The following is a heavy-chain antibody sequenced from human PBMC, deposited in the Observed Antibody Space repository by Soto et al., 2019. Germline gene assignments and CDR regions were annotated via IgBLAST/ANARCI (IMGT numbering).Heavy chain of an antibody. Sequence: VASVKVSCKASGYSFTSYSISWVRQAPGQGLEWMGWINVYSGTTNYLPKFQGRVTMTTDTSTSTLYMELRDLSSEDTAVYYCARGRGGYLSSSGHTHNYFDNWGQGTPVTVS. D-gene: IGHD3-10*01. J-gene: IGHJ4*02. CDR1: GYSFTSYS. CDR2: INVYSGTT. V-gene: IGHV1-18*01. CDR3: ARGRGGYLSSSGHTHNYFDN.